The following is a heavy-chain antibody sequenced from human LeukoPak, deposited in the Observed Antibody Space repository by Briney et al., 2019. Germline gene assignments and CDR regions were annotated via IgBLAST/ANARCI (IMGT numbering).Heavy chain of an antibody. CDR2: IIPIFGTA. D-gene: IGHD5-18*01. V-gene: IGHV1-69*05. J-gene: IGHJ4*02. CDR1: GGTFSSYA. Sequence: ASVKVSCKASGGTFSSYAISWVRQAPGQGLEWMGGIIPIFGTANYAQKFQGRVTITTDESTSTAYMEPSSLRSEDTAVYYCARALLGGYSYGLEGLHRALDYWGQGTWSPSPQ. CDR3: ARALLGGYSYGLEGLHRALDY.